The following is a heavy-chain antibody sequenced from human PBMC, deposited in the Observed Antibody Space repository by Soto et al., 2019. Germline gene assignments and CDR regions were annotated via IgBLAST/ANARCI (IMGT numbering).Heavy chain of an antibody. CDR3: ARARKPTVLDY. V-gene: IGHV4-4*09. Sequence: QVQLQESGPGLVKPSETLSLTCTVSGGSISGYFWSWIRQPPGKGLEWIGFIYDTETTNYNPSLRSRVTISVDTSKRQFSLKLTSVTATDTAVYFCARARKPTVLDYWGQGTLVTVSS. CDR1: GGSISGYF. J-gene: IGHJ4*02. CDR2: IYDTETT.